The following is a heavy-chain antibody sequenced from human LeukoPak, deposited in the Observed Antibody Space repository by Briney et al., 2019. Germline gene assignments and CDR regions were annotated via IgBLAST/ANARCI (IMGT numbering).Heavy chain of an antibody. CDR1: GGSISSYY. V-gene: IGHV4-59*08. J-gene: IGHJ4*02. CDR2: IYYSGST. D-gene: IGHD6-19*01. Sequence: SETLSLTCTVSGGSISSYYWSWIRQPPGEGLEWIGYIYYSGSTNYNPSLKSRVTISLDTSKNQFSLKLSSVTAADTAVYYCARLRGSGTDYWGQGTLVTVSS. CDR3: ARLRGSGTDY.